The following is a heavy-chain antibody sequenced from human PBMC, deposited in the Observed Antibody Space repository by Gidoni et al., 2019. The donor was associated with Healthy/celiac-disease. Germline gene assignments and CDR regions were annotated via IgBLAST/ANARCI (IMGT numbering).Heavy chain of an antibody. CDR2: ISYDGSNK. V-gene: IGHV3-30*18. Sequence: QVQLVESGGGVVQPGRSLSLSWAASGFTFSSYGMHWVRQAPGKGLEWVAVISYDGSNKYYSDSVKGRFTISRDNSKNTLYLQMNSLRAEDTAVYYCAKDGMGFGDYYMDVWGKGTTVTVSS. D-gene: IGHD3-10*01. J-gene: IGHJ6*03. CDR3: AKDGMGFGDYYMDV. CDR1: GFTFSSYG.